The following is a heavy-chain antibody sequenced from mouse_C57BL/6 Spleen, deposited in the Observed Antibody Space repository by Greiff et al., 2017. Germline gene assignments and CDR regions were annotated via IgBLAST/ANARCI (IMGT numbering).Heavy chain of an antibody. CDR1: GYTFTGYW. D-gene: IGHD1-1*01. CDR3: AREEYYSSSYVGAMDY. J-gene: IGHJ4*01. Sequence: QVQLKQSGAELMKPGASVKLSCKATGYTFTGYWIEWVKQRPGHGLEWIGEILPGSGSTNYNEKFKGKATFTADTSSNTAYMQLSSLTTEDSAIDDCAREEYYSSSYVGAMDYWGQGASVTVSS. CDR2: ILPGSGST. V-gene: IGHV1-9*01.